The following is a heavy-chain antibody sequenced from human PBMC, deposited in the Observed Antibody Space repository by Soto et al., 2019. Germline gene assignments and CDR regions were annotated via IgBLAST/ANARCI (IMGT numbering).Heavy chain of an antibody. Sequence: GASVKVSCKASGGTSSSYAISWVRQAPGQGLEWMGGIIPIFGTANYAQKFQGRVTITADESTSTAYMELSSLRSEDTAVYYCASLEALYCGNNHAQSYAESRNDDYWGQGTLVTVSS. D-gene: IGHD3-16*01. CDR3: ASLEALYCGNNHAQSYAESRNDDY. J-gene: IGHJ4*02. CDR1: GGTSSSYA. CDR2: IIPIFGTA. V-gene: IGHV1-69*13.